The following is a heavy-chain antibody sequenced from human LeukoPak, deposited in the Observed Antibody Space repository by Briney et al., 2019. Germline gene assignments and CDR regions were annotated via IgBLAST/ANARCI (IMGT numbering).Heavy chain of an antibody. CDR3: ARDPYYYDSSGYDEVAFDI. CDR1: GGTFSSYA. J-gene: IGHJ3*02. D-gene: IGHD3-22*01. V-gene: IGHV1-69*13. CDR2: IIPIFGTA. Sequence: ASVKVSCKASGGTFSSYAISWVRQAPGQGLEWMGGIIPIFGTANYAQKFRGRVTITADESTSTAYMELSSLRSEDTAVYYCARDPYYYDSSGYDEVAFDIWGQGTMVTVSS.